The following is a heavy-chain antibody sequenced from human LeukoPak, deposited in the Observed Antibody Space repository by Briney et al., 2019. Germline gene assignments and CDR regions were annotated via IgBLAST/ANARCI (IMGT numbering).Heavy chain of an antibody. J-gene: IGHJ3*02. CDR2: IKQDGSEK. CDR1: GFTFSSYW. V-gene: IGHV3-7*01. CDR3: ARGITMIVVAYGAFDI. Sequence: PGGSLRLSCAASGFTFSSYWISWVRQAPGKGLEWVANIKQDGSEKYYVDSVKGRFTISRDNAKNSLYLQMNSLRAEDTAVYYCARGITMIVVAYGAFDIWGQGTMVTVSS. D-gene: IGHD3-22*01.